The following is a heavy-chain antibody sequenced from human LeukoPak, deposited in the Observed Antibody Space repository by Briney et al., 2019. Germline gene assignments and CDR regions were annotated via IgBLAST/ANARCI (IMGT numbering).Heavy chain of an antibody. J-gene: IGHJ4*02. CDR3: AKSSGGSYWGPDY. D-gene: IGHD1-26*01. V-gene: IGHV3-23*01. Sequence: GGSLRLSCAASGFTFDDYGMSWVRQAPGKGLEWVSAISGSGGSTYYADSVKGRFTISRDNSKNTLYLQMNSLRAEATAVYYCAKSSGGSYWGPDYWGQGTLVTVSS. CDR1: GFTFDDYG. CDR2: ISGSGGST.